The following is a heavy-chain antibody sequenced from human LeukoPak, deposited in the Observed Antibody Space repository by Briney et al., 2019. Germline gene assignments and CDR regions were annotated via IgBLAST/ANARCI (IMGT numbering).Heavy chain of an antibody. Sequence: SETLSLTCTVSSGSISSYYWSWIRQPPGKGLEWIGYIYYSGTTNYNPSLKSRVTISVDTSKNQFSLKLSSVTAADTAVYYCARGVYIAAAKYGYWGQGTLVTVSS. D-gene: IGHD6-13*01. V-gene: IGHV4-59*01. CDR1: SGSISSYY. J-gene: IGHJ4*02. CDR2: IYYSGTT. CDR3: ARGVYIAAAKYGY.